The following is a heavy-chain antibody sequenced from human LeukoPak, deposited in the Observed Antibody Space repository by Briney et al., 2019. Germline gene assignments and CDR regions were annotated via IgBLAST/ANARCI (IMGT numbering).Heavy chain of an antibody. J-gene: IGHJ4*02. V-gene: IGHV6-1*01. CDR2: TYFRSKWYI. Sequence: SQTLSLTCGISVDTVSSNNSACDWIRQSPSRGLEWLERTYFRSKWYIDCATSVKSRITINPDTSKNQCSLQLNSVTPEDTAVYYCARSMGQSGIDCWGQGNLVTASS. D-gene: IGHD3-10*01. CDR3: ARSMGQSGIDC. CDR1: VDTVSSNNSA.